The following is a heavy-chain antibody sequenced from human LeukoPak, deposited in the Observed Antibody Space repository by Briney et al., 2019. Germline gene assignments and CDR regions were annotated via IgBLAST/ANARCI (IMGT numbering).Heavy chain of an antibody. CDR1: GYTFTGYY. Sequence: ASVKVSCKASGYTFTGYYMHWVRQAPGQGLEWMGWINPNSGGTNYAQKLQGRVTMTRDTSISTAYMELSRLRSDDTAVYYCARVKTAIFGVETGAFDIWGQGTMVTVSS. CDR3: ARVKTAIFGVETGAFDI. D-gene: IGHD3-3*01. J-gene: IGHJ3*02. V-gene: IGHV1-2*02. CDR2: INPNSGGT.